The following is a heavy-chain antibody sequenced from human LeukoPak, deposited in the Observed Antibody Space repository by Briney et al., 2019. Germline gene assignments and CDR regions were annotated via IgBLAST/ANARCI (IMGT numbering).Heavy chain of an antibody. Sequence: GGSLRLSCAASGFTFSSYAMSWVRQAPGKGLEWVSAISGSGGSTYYADSVKGRFTISRDNAKNSLHLQMSSLRVEDTALYYCARDGSSGWYSDYWGQGTLVTVSS. CDR3: ARDGSSGWYSDY. D-gene: IGHD6-19*01. V-gene: IGHV3-23*01. J-gene: IGHJ4*02. CDR1: GFTFSSYA. CDR2: ISGSGGST.